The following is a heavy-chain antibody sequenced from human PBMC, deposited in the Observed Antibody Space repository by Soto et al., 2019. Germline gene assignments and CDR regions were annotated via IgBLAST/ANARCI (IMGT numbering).Heavy chain of an antibody. J-gene: IGHJ1*01. D-gene: IGHD2-21*01. V-gene: IGHV3-23*01. Sequence: EVHLLESGGGLVQPGGSLRLSCAASGFTFNNYAMTWVRRAPGKGLECVSAISGGGDSTYYADSVKGRFAISRDNSENTLYLKRRGLRVGDSAIYSCAIKFPVGGGDWGGRGYFQHWGQGTLVTVSS. CDR1: GFTFNNYA. CDR3: AIKFPVGGGDWGGRGYFQH. CDR2: ISGGGDST.